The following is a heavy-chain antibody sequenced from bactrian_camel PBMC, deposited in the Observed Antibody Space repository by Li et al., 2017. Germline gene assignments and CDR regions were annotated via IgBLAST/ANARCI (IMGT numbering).Heavy chain of an antibody. D-gene: IGHD6*01. V-gene: IGHV3S53*01. Sequence: HVQLVESGGGSVQAGGSLRLSCAASGYTISRHCMGWLRQAPGKEDEGVAYIESDGTTTYAESVKGRFTIAHVNANNTLHLQMNSLKPEDTAVYYCAADLGWCGSAPLQREFRNWGQGTQVTVS. CDR1: GYTISRHC. CDR3: AADLGWCGSAPLQREFRN. J-gene: IGHJ4*01. CDR2: IESDGTT.